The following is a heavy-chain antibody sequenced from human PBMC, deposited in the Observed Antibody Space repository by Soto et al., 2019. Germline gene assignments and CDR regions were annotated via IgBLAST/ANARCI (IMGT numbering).Heavy chain of an antibody. CDR3: AKDEVRTPSLYAMDV. J-gene: IGHJ6*02. CDR2: ISYDGSNK. CDR1: GFTFSTYG. D-gene: IGHD3-10*01. Sequence: QVQLVESGGGVVQPGRSLRLSCAASGFTFSTYGIHWVRQAPGKGLEWVALISYDGSNKNYVDSVKGRFTISRDNSKNTLYLQMNSLRVEDTAVYFCAKDEVRTPSLYAMDVWGQGTTVTVSS. V-gene: IGHV3-30*18.